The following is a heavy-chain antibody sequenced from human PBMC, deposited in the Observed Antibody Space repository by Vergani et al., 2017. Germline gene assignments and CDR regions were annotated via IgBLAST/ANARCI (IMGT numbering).Heavy chain of an antibody. CDR2: FYTGGGT. Sequence: QVQLQESGPGLVRPSQTLSLTCTVSGGSISSGSYYWSWFRQPAGKGLEWIGRFYTGGGTSYNPPLKSRVTISVDTSKNQFSLQLSSVTAADTAVYYCASDPLYSTTWPFLLLDMDVWGQGTTVTVSS. V-gene: IGHV4-61*02. J-gene: IGHJ6*02. CDR3: ASDPLYSTTWPFLLLDMDV. CDR1: GGSISSGSYY. D-gene: IGHD6-13*01.